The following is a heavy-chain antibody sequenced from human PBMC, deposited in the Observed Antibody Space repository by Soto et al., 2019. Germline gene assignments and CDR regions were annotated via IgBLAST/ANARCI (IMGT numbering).Heavy chain of an antibody. Sequence: LRLSCAASGFTISSNYMSWVRQAPGKGLEWVSVIYSGGSTYYADSVKGRFTISRDNSKNTLYLQMNSLRAEDTAVYYCARVYNWNYYYGMDVWGQGTTVTVSS. V-gene: IGHV3-53*01. CDR3: ARVYNWNYYYGMDV. D-gene: IGHD1-20*01. CDR1: GFTISSNY. CDR2: IYSGGST. J-gene: IGHJ6*02.